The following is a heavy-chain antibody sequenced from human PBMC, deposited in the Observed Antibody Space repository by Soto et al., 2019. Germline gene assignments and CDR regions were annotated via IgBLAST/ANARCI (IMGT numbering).Heavy chain of an antibody. V-gene: IGHV3-30*14. CDR1: GFTFSSYA. Sequence: QVQLVESGGGVVQPGMSLRLSCAASGFTFSSYAMHWVRQAPGKGLEWLAVILYDGSNEYYADAVKGRFTISRDNSKNTLYLQTNSLRVVDTTIYYCARGAARSHTYGMDVWGQGITVTVSS. J-gene: IGHJ6*02. D-gene: IGHD6-6*01. CDR3: ARGAARSHTYGMDV. CDR2: ILYDGSNE.